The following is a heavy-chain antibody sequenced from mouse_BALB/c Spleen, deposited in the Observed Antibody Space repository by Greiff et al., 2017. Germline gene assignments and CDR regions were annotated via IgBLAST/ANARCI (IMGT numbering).Heavy chain of an antibody. Sequence: EVQLQQSGAELVRSGASVKLSCTASGFNIKDYYMHWVKQRPEQGLEWIGWIDPENGDTEYAPKFQGKATMTADTSSNTAYLQLSSLTSEDTAVYYCNAGGTTVERDFDYWGQGTTLTVSS. CDR1: GFNIKDYY. J-gene: IGHJ2*01. CDR3: NAGGTTVERDFDY. D-gene: IGHD1-1*01. CDR2: IDPENGDT. V-gene: IGHV14-4*02.